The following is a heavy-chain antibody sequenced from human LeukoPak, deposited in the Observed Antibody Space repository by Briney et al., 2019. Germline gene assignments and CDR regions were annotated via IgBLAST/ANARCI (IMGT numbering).Heavy chain of an antibody. Sequence: SVKVSCKASGGTFSSYAISWVRQDPGQGLEWMGGIIPIFGTANYAQKFQGRVTITADESTSTAYMELSSLRSEDTAVYYCARPLWFGEAIDAFDIWGQGTMVTVSS. J-gene: IGHJ3*02. D-gene: IGHD3-10*01. CDR1: GGTFSSYA. CDR3: ARPLWFGEAIDAFDI. CDR2: IIPIFGTA. V-gene: IGHV1-69*13.